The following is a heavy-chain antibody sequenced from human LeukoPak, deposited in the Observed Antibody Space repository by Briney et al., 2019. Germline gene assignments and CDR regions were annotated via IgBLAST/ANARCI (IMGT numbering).Heavy chain of an antibody. CDR2: IYSGGST. V-gene: IGHV3-66*01. Sequence: PGGSLRLSCAASGFTVSSNYMSWIRQAPGKGLEWVSVIYSGGSTYYADSVKGRFTISRDNSKNTLYLQMNSLRAGDTAVYYCARERRDYTDYFDYWGQGTLVTVSS. CDR1: GFTVSSNY. J-gene: IGHJ4*02. CDR3: ARERRDYTDYFDY. D-gene: IGHD4-11*01.